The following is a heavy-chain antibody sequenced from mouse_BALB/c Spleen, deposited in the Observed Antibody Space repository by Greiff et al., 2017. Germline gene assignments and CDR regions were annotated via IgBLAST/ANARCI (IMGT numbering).Heavy chain of an antibody. CDR3: TPYYYGSSSY. Sequence: VQLQQSGAELVRPGASVTLSCKASGYTFTDYEMHWVKQTPVHGLEWIGAIDPETGGTAYNQKFKGKATLTADKSSSTAYMELRSLTSEDSAVYYCTPYYYGSSSYWGQGTTRTVSS. J-gene: IGHJ2*01. CDR2: IDPETGGT. CDR1: GYTFTDYE. V-gene: IGHV1-15*01. D-gene: IGHD1-1*01.